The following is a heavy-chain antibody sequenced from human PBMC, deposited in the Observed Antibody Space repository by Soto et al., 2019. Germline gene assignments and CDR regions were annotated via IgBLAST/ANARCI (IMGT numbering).Heavy chain of an antibody. Sequence: ASVKVSCXASGYTFTSYGISWVRQAPGQGLEWMGWISAYNGNTNYAQKLQGRVTMTTDTSTSTSYMELRSLRSDDTAVYYCARASCSGGSCYSSSDYYYGMDVWGQGTTVTVSS. V-gene: IGHV1-18*01. D-gene: IGHD2-15*01. J-gene: IGHJ6*02. CDR1: GYTFTSYG. CDR3: ARASCSGGSCYSSSDYYYGMDV. CDR2: ISAYNGNT.